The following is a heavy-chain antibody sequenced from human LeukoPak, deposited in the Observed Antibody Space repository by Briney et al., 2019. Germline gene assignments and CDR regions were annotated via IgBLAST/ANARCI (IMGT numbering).Heavy chain of an antibody. CDR3: ARGFCTNGVCSSDYFDY. J-gene: IGHJ4*02. CDR1: GGSISSGGYY. D-gene: IGHD2-8*01. Sequence: SETLSLTCTGSGGSISSGGYYWNWIRQHPGKGLEWIGYIYNSGCTYYNPSLKSRCTISVDTSKNQLSLRLSSVTAADTAVYYCARGFCTNGVCSSDYFDYWGQGTLVTVSS. CDR2: IYNSGCT. V-gene: IGHV4-31*03.